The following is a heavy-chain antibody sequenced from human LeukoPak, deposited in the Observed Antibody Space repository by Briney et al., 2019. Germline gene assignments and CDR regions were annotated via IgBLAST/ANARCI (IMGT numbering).Heavy chain of an antibody. D-gene: IGHD3-10*01. CDR2: INWNGGST. J-gene: IGHJ6*03. CDR1: GFTFDDYG. V-gene: IGHV3-20*04. CDR3: AREAYYYGSGSCYTHYYYYYMDV. Sequence: PGGSLRLSCAASGFTFDDYGMSWVRQAPGKGLEWVSGINWNGGSTGYADSVKGRFTISRDNAKNSLYLQMNSLRAEDTALYYCAREAYYYGSGSCYTHYYYYYMDVWGKGTTVTVSS.